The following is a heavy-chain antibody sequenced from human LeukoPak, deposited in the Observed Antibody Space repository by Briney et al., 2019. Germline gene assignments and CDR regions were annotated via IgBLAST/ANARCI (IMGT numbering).Heavy chain of an antibody. D-gene: IGHD3-10*01. CDR1: GGSISSGDYY. CDR3: ARHWRHVSGSYDFDY. CDR2: IYYSGST. V-gene: IGHV4-30-4*01. J-gene: IGHJ4*02. Sequence: SQTLSLTCTVSGGSISSGDYYWSWIRQPPGKGLEWIGYIYYSGSTYYNPSLKSRVTISVDTSKNQFSLKLSSVTAADTAVYYCARHWRHVSGSYDFDYWGQGTLVTVSS.